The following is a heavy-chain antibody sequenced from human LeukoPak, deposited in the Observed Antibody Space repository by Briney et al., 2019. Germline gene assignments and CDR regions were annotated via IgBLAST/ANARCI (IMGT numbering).Heavy chain of an antibody. CDR3: ARSVEGYCRGGSCYYYSYYMDV. Sequence: NPSETLSLTCTVSGGSISSSYWSWIRQPSGKGLEWIGYIYYSGSTNYNPSLKSRVTISVDTSKNQFSLKLSSVTAADTAVYYCARSVEGYCRGGSCYYYSYYMDVWGKGTTVTVSS. CDR1: GGSISSSY. V-gene: IGHV4-59*01. J-gene: IGHJ6*03. CDR2: IYYSGST. D-gene: IGHD2-15*01.